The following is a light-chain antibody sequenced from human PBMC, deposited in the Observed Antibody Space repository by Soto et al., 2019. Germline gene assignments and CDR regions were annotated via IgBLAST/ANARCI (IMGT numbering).Light chain of an antibody. J-gene: IGKJ4*02. CDR3: QQHAIWPPE. V-gene: IGKV3-11*01. Sequence: EIVLTQSPATLSVSLGERATLSCRASQTISTYLVWYQQRPGQAPRLLISDASNRAIGIPARFSGSGSGTDFTLTISGLEPEDVAVYYCQQHAIWPPEFGGGTKLEI. CDR2: DAS. CDR1: QTISTY.